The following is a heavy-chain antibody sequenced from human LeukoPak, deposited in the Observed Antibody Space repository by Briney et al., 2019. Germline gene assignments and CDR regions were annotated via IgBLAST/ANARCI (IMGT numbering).Heavy chain of an antibody. Sequence: GGSLRLSCAASGFTFSSYGMHWVRQAPGKGLEWVAFIRYDGSNRYYGDPVKGRFTISRDNFQRTVYLQMNSLRAEDTAVYYCAKDAQRGFDYSNSLDNWGQGTLVTVSS. J-gene: IGHJ4*02. CDR1: GFTFSSYG. V-gene: IGHV3-30*02. CDR3: AKDAQRGFDYSNSLDN. CDR2: IRYDGSNR. D-gene: IGHD4-11*01.